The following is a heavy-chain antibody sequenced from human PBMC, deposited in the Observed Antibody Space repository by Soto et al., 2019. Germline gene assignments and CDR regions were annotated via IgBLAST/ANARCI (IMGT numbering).Heavy chain of an antibody. Sequence: VDSRRLSCAASVFTVSSNYMRWVRQAPGKGLEWVSVIYSGGSTYYADSVKGRFTISRDNSKNTLYLQMNSLRAEDTAVYYCARSLPGPSIVAALDPGGEGTLVTVCS. V-gene: IGHV3-53*01. CDR1: VFTVSSNY. CDR2: IYSGGST. J-gene: IGHJ5*02. D-gene: IGHD5-12*01. CDR3: ARSLPGPSIVAALDP.